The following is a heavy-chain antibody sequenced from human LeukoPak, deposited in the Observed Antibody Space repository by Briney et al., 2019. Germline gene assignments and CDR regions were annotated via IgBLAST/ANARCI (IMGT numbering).Heavy chain of an antibody. J-gene: IGHJ6*02. CDR3: ARPPSRLYGGHGMDG. Sequence: ASVKVSCKASGYTFTSYYMHWVRQAPGQGLEWMGRIIPILGIANYAQKFQGRVTITADKSTSTAYMELSSLRSEDTAVYYCARPPSRLYGGHGMDGWGQGTTVTVSS. CDR2: IIPILGIA. V-gene: IGHV1-69*02. CDR1: GYTFTSYY. D-gene: IGHD4-23*01.